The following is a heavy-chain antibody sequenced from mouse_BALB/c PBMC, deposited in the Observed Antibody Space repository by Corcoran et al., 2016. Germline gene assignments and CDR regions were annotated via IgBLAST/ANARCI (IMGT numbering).Heavy chain of an antibody. CDR2: ISYDGSN. Sequence: DVQLQESGPGLVKPSQSLSLTCSVTGYSITRGYYWNWIRQFPGNKLEWMGYISYDGSNNYNPSLKNRISITRDTSKNQFFLKLNSVTTEDTATYYCARRYDYWGQGTTLTVSS. CDR1: GYSITRGYY. V-gene: IGHV3-6*02. J-gene: IGHJ2*01. CDR3: ARRYDY.